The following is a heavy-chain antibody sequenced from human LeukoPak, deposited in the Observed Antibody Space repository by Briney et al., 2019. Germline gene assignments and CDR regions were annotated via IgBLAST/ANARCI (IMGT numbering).Heavy chain of an antibody. CDR1: GFTFSSYA. V-gene: IGHV3-23*01. D-gene: IGHD6-19*01. Sequence: PGGSLRLSGAASGFTFSSYAMSWVRQAPGKGLEWVSAISGSGGSTYYADSVKGRFTISRDNSKNTLYLQMNSLRAEDTAVYYCAKAHSSGWRPHFDYWGQGTLVTVSS. CDR2: ISGSGGST. CDR3: AKAHSSGWRPHFDY. J-gene: IGHJ4*02.